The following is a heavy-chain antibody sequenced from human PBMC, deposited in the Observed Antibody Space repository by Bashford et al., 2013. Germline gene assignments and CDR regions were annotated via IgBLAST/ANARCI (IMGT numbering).Heavy chain of an antibody. CDR3: ARARGTTVTRKLLGFDNYYGMDL. CDR1: VAPSAVVLTT. J-gene: IGHJ6*02. D-gene: IGHD4-17*01. CDR2: IYYSGST. Sequence: SETLSLTCTVSVAPSAVVLTTGAGSASTQGRGLEWIGSIYYSGSTHYNPSLKSRVIISADTPKNQLSLNLTSVTAADTAVYFCARARGTTVTRKLLGFDNYYGMDLWGQGTTVTVSS. V-gene: IGHV4-31*03.